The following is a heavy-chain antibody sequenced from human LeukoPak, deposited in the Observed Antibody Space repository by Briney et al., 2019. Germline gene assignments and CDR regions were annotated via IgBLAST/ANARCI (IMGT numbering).Heavy chain of an antibody. Sequence: SETLSLTCTVSGGSISSSSYYWGWIRQPPGKGLEWIGSIYYSGSTCYNPSLKSRVTISADTSKNQFSLKLSSVTAAETAVYYCARLQRGDSSSWYHFDYWGQGTLVTVSS. D-gene: IGHD6-13*01. CDR3: ARLQRGDSSSWYHFDY. J-gene: IGHJ4*02. CDR1: GGSISSSSYY. CDR2: IYYSGST. V-gene: IGHV4-39*01.